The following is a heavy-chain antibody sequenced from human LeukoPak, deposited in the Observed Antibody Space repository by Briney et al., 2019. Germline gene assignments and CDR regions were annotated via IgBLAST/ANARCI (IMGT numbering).Heavy chain of an antibody. CDR1: GYTFTSYS. D-gene: IGHD2-15*01. Sequence: GASVKVSCKASGYTFTSYSMHWVRQAPGQRLEWMGWINPGNGNTKYSQRFQGRVTITRDTSASTAYMELSSLRSEDTTVYSCVREGSGGSLFDYWGQGTLVTVSS. CDR3: VREGSGGSLFDY. J-gene: IGHJ4*02. V-gene: IGHV1-3*01. CDR2: INPGNGNT.